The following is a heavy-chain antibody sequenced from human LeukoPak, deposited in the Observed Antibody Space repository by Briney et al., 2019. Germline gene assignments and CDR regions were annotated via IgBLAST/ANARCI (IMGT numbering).Heavy chain of an antibody. D-gene: IGHD6-13*01. J-gene: IGHJ5*02. Sequence: PSETLSLTCTVSGGSISSYYWSWIRQPPGKGLEWMGYIYYSGSTNYNPSLKSRVTISVDTSKNQFSLKLSSVTAADTAVYYCARGEDGAAAGTTFDPWGQGTPVTVSS. CDR1: GGSISSYY. CDR2: IYYSGST. CDR3: ARGEDGAAAGTTFDP. V-gene: IGHV4-59*01.